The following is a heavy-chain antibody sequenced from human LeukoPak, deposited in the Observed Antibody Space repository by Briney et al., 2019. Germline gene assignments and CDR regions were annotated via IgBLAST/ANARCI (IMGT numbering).Heavy chain of an antibody. Sequence: GGSLRLSCAASGFTFSSYAMSWVRQAPGKGLEWVAVIAYDGSNKYYADSVKGRFTISRDNSKNTLYLRMNSLRAEDTAVYYSAKEDPPYSSGWCEYYQNWGQGTLVTVSS. J-gene: IGHJ1*01. CDR1: GFTFSSYA. D-gene: IGHD6-19*01. CDR2: IAYDGSNK. CDR3: AKEDPPYSSGWCEYYQN. V-gene: IGHV3-30*18.